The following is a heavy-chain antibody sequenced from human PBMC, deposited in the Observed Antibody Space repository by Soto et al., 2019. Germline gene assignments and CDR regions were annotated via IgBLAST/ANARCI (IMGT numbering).Heavy chain of an antibody. J-gene: IGHJ4*02. Sequence: GGSLRLSCAASGFSFSSYAMYWLRQAPGKGLEWVAVRSYDGSNQYYAESLKGRFTIARDNSKNTLSLQMSSLRAEDTAVYYCAKDNAGYSSGSSFFDYWGQGTLVTVSS. V-gene: IGHV3-30*04. D-gene: IGHD6-25*01. CDR3: AKDNAGYSSGSSFFDY. CDR2: RSYDGSNQ. CDR1: GFSFSSYA.